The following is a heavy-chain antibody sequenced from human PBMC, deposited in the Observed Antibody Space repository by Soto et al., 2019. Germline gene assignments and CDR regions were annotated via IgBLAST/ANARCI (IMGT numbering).Heavy chain of an antibody. D-gene: IGHD3-22*01. J-gene: IGHJ4*02. CDR1: GFSFSNYA. Sequence: DVQLLESGGGLVQPGGSLRLSCAASGFSFSNYAMTWVRQAPGKGLEWVSAMRNSGENTYYAGSVKGRFTISRDNSKNTLYLQMDSLRGEDTAMYYGAKSTSGSVYSSGDNWGKGTLVTVSS. CDR3: AKSTSGSVYSSGDN. CDR2: MRNSGENT. V-gene: IGHV3-23*01.